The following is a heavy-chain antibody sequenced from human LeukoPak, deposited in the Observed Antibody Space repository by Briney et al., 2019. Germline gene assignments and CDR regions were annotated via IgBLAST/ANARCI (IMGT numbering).Heavy chain of an antibody. J-gene: IGHJ6*03. V-gene: IGHV4-34*01. CDR3: VRGRTDYYYYMDV. Sequence: PSETLSLTCGVSGEPFSGYYWSWIRRPPGKGLEWIGDISESGSTNYNPSLKSRVTMSVDPSKNQFSLKLTSMTAADTAVYFCVRGRTDYYYYMDVWGKGTTVTVSS. CDR1: GEPFSGYY. CDR2: ISESGST.